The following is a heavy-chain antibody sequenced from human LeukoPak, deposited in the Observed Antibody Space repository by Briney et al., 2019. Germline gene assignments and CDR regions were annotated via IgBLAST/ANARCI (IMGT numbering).Heavy chain of an antibody. Sequence: GGSLRLSCAASGFAFSAHYMDWVRQTPGKGLEWVGRSRNKDNKYTTEYAASVKGRFTISRDESKISLYLQINSLTTEDTAVYYCARVAPYCGGDCYSRYFDDWGQGTLVTASS. D-gene: IGHD2-21*01. V-gene: IGHV3-72*01. J-gene: IGHJ4*02. CDR1: GFAFSAHY. CDR3: ARVAPYCGGDCYSRYFDD. CDR2: SRNKDNKYTT.